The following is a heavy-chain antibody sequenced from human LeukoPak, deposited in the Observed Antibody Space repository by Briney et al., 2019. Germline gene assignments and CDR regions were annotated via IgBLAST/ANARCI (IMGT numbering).Heavy chain of an antibody. CDR3: AKGGDSSGFLYYFDY. Sequence: GSLRLSCAASGFTFDDYGMSWVRQAPGKGLEWVSGINWNGGSTGYADSVKGRFTISRDNAKNSLYLQMNSLRAEDTAVYYCAKGGDSSGFLYYFDYWGQGTLVTVSS. CDR1: GFTFDDYG. D-gene: IGHD3-22*01. V-gene: IGHV3-20*04. J-gene: IGHJ4*02. CDR2: INWNGGST.